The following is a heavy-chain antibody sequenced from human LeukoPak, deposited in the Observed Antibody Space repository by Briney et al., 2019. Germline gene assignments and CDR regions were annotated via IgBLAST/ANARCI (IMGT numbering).Heavy chain of an antibody. D-gene: IGHD5-18*01. CDR1: GGTFSSYA. CDR3: ARKSRGYSYGPTDY. V-gene: IGHV1-69*13. J-gene: IGHJ4*02. CDR2: IIPIFGTA. Sequence: ASVKVSCTASGGTFSSYAISWVRRAPGQGLEWMGGIIPIFGTANYAQKFQGRVTITADESTSTAYMELSSLRSEDTAVYYCARKSRGYSYGPTDYWGQGTLVTVSS.